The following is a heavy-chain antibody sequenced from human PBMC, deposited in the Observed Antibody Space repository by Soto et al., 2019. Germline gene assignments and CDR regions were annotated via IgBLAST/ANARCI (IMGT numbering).Heavy chain of an antibody. Sequence: GGSLRLSCAASGFTVSSNYMSWVRQAPGKGLEWVSVIYSGGSTYYADSVKGRFTISRDNSKNTLYLQMNSLRAEDTAVYYCATSTIVLVPAAKGYYYYGMDVWGQGTTVTVSS. CDR3: ATSTIVLVPAAKGYYYYGMDV. J-gene: IGHJ6*02. CDR2: IYSGGST. D-gene: IGHD2-2*01. V-gene: IGHV3-66*01. CDR1: GFTVSSNY.